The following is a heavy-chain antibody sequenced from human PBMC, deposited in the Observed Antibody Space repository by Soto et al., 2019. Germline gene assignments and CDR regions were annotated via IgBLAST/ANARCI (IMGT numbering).Heavy chain of an antibody. CDR3: AKVLRYREPYGMDV. J-gene: IGHJ6*04. V-gene: IGHV3-21*04. Sequence: GGSLRLSCAASGFTFISYSMNWVRQAPGKGLEWVSSISGSSSYIYYADSVKGRFTISRDNAKNSLYLQMNSLRAEDTAVYYCAKVLRYREPYGMDVWGKGTTVTVSS. CDR1: GFTFISYS. D-gene: IGHD1-26*01. CDR2: ISGSSSYI.